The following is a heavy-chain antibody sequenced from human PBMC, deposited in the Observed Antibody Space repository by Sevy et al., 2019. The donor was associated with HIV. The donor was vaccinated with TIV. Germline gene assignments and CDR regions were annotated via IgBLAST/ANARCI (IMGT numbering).Heavy chain of an antibody. V-gene: IGHV3-53*01. J-gene: IGHJ4*02. D-gene: IGHD3-22*01. CDR1: GFTVSGMY. CDR2: IYSGGSI. Sequence: QLGGSLRLSCAASGFTVSGMYMSWVRQTPGKGLEWVSVIYSGGSIDYADSVKGRFSISRDNSKNTLYLQMNSLRTEDTAVYYCAGTYSRRGYFDYWGQGTLVTVSS. CDR3: AGTYSRRGYFDY.